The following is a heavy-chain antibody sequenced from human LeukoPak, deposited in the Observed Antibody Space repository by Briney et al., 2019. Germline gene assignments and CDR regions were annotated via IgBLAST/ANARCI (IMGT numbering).Heavy chain of an antibody. J-gene: IGHJ4*02. D-gene: IGHD3-22*01. V-gene: IGHV3-23*01. CDR1: GFSSSSYA. CDR2: ISGSGGST. CDR3: AKGDVIVYFDY. Sequence: GGSLRLSCAASGFSSSSYAMSWVRQAPGKGLEWVSAISGSGGSTYYADSVKGRFTISRDNSKNTLYLQLNSLRAADTAVYYCAKGDVIVYFDYWGQGTLVTVSS.